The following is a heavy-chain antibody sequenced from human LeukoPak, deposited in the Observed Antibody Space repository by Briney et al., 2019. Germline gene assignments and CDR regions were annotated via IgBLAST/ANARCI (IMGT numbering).Heavy chain of an antibody. V-gene: IGHV4-39*07. CDR2: IYHSGST. CDR1: GGSISSSSYY. J-gene: IGHJ5*02. Sequence: PSETLSLTCTVSGGSISSSSYYWGWIRQPPGKGLEWIGSIYHSGSTYYNPSLKSRVIISVDTSKNQFSLKLSSVTAADTAVYYCARDEEGAAGTRELTWFGVPAYWFDPWGQGTLVTVSS. D-gene: IGHD6-13*01. CDR3: ARDEEGAAGTRELTWFGVPAYWFDP.